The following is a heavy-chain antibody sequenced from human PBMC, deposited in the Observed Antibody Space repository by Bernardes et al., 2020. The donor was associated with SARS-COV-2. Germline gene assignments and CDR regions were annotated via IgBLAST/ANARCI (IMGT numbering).Heavy chain of an antibody. CDR3: ASGRGYSGYDYYYYYGMDV. J-gene: IGHJ6*02. CDR2: MNPNSGNT. Sequence: ASVKVSCMASGYTFTSYDINWVRQATGQGLEWMGWMNPNSGNTGYAQKFQGRVTMTRNTSISTAYMELSSLRSEDTAVYYCASGRGYSGYDYYYYYGMDVWGQGTTVTVSS. D-gene: IGHD5-12*01. CDR1: GYTFTSYD. V-gene: IGHV1-8*01.